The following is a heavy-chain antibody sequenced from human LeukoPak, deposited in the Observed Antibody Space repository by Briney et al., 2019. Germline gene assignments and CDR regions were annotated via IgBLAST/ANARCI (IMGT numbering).Heavy chain of an antibody. V-gene: IGHV3-48*03. Sequence: GGSLRLSCAASGFTFSSYEMNWVRQAPGKGLESVSYISSSGSTIYYADSVKGRFTISRDNAKNSLYLQMNSLRAEDTAVYYCARDLALPLMVYFDYWGREPWSPSPQ. CDR1: GFTFSSYE. CDR2: ISSSGSTI. D-gene: IGHD2-8*01. CDR3: ARDLALPLMVYFDY. J-gene: IGHJ4*02.